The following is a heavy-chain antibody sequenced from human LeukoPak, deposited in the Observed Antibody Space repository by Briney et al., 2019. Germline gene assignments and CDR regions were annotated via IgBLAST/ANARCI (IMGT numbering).Heavy chain of an antibody. CDR1: GFTSTTAW. V-gene: IGHV3-7*01. Sequence: PGGSLRLSCAISGFTSTTAWMTWVRQAPGKPLEWVATIRQDGGAKYYLDSVKGRFIISRDNAGNSLSLQMDSLRVEDTAVYYCARLSGESTIYDYWGQGTLVTVSS. J-gene: IGHJ4*02. CDR2: IRQDGGAK. D-gene: IGHD5/OR15-5a*01. CDR3: ARLSGESTIYDY.